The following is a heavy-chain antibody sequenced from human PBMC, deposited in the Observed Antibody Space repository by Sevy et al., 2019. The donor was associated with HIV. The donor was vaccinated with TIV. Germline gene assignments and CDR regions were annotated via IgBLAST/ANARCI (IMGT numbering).Heavy chain of an antibody. D-gene: IGHD3-9*01. CDR1: GGSITSLY. J-gene: IGHJ4*02. CDR3: ARIGSNILTGYLLGFDY. CDR2: IYYNGNT. Sequence: SETLSLTCTVSGGSITSLYWGWIRQPPGKGLEWIANIYYNGNTNYNPSLKSRVTISVDTSKNQFSLKLSSVTAADTAVYYCARIGSNILTGYLLGFDYWGQGTLVTVSS. V-gene: IGHV4-59*08.